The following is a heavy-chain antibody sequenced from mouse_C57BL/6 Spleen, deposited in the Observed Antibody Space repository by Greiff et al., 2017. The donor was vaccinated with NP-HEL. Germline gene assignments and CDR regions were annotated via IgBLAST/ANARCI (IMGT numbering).Heavy chain of an antibody. CDR2: INPSSGYT. CDR1: GYTFTSYW. J-gene: IGHJ1*03. CDR3: ARSVVARWYFDV. Sequence: VQGVESGAELAKPGASVKLSCKASGYTFTSYWMHWVKQRPGQGLEWIGYINPSSGYTKYNQKFKDKATLTADKSSSTAYMQLSSLTYEDSAVYYCARSVVARWYFDVWGTGTTVTVSS. D-gene: IGHD1-1*01. V-gene: IGHV1-7*01.